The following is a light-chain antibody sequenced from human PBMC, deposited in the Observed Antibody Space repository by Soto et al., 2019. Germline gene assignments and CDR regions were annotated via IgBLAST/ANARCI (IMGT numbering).Light chain of an antibody. V-gene: IGKV3-15*01. Sequence: EIVLTQSPGTLSLSPGERATLCCRASQSVSSYLAWYQQNPGQAPRLLIYGASTRATGIPARFSGSGSGTEFTLTISSLQSEDFAVYYCQQYNNWPQTFGQGTKVDI. J-gene: IGKJ1*01. CDR3: QQYNNWPQT. CDR2: GAS. CDR1: QSVSSY.